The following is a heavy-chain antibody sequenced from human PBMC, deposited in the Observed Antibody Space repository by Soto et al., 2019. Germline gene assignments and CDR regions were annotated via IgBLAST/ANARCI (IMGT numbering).Heavy chain of an antibody. J-gene: IGHJ6*02. Sequence: GGSLRLSCAASGFTFSSYGMHWVRQAPGKGLEWVAVISYDGSNKYYADSVKGRFTISRDNSKNTLYLQMNSLRAEDTAVYYCAKDGTRWLPTTYYYYGMDVWGQGATVTVSS. D-gene: IGHD5-12*01. CDR1: GFTFSSYG. V-gene: IGHV3-30*18. CDR3: AKDGTRWLPTTYYYYGMDV. CDR2: ISYDGSNK.